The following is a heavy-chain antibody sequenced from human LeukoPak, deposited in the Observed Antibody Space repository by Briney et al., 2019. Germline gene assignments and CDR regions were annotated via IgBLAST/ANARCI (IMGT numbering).Heavy chain of an antibody. J-gene: IGHJ4*02. D-gene: IGHD6-19*01. V-gene: IGHV1-58*01. Sequence: TSVKVSRKASGFTFTSSAVQWVRQARGQRLEWIGWIVVGSGNTNYAQKFQERVTITRDMSTSTAYMELSSLRSEDTAVYYCAAFGSSGWWAFNYFDYWGQGTLVTVSS. CDR3: AAFGSSGWWAFNYFDY. CDR1: GFTFTSSA. CDR2: IVVGSGNT.